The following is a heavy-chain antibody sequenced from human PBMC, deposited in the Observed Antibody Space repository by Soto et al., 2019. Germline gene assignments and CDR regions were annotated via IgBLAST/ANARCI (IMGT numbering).Heavy chain of an antibody. CDR2: IIPVFGIV. V-gene: IGHV1-69*19. CDR3: ATGRIVVVGSRAYYGMDV. Sequence: VQLAQSGADVKKAGSSVKVSCKASGGTLSNSAFSWVRQAPGQGLEWMGGIIPVFGIVNYAQKFQDRVTNTADESTSTAYMELRSLRSEDTAVYFCATGRIVVVGSRAYYGMDVWGQGTTVTV. CDR1: GGTLSNSA. D-gene: IGHD3-22*01. J-gene: IGHJ6*02.